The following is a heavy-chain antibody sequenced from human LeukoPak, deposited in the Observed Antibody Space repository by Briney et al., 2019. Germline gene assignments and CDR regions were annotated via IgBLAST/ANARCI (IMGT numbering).Heavy chain of an antibody. CDR3: ATRPAGNTCAAMFDF. D-gene: IGHD6-6*01. Sequence: PSETLSLTCTVFGSMSNHFWSWIRQPPGKGLDWIGYIYDSGATDYNPSLKSRVTISVDTSANQFSLKLSSVTTADTAVYYCATRPAGNTCAAMFDFWSRGTLVTVSS. V-gene: IGHV4-59*11. CDR2: IYDSGAT. CDR1: GSMSNHF. J-gene: IGHJ5*01.